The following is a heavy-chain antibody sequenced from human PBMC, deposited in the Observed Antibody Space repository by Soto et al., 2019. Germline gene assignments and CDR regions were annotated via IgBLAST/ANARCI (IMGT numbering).Heavy chain of an antibody. CDR1: GFTFSSYS. Sequence: EVQLVESGGGLVKPGGSLRLSCAASGFTFSSYSMNWVRQAPGKGLEWVSSISSSSSYIYYADSVKGRFTISRDNAKNSLYLQMNSLRAEDTAVYYCARGDVVVPAAMGHYYYYVMDVWGQGTTVTVSS. CDR2: ISSSSSYI. J-gene: IGHJ6*02. CDR3: ARGDVVVPAAMGHYYYYVMDV. V-gene: IGHV3-21*01. D-gene: IGHD2-2*01.